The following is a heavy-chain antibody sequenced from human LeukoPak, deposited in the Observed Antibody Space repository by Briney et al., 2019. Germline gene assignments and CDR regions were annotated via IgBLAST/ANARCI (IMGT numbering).Heavy chain of an antibody. V-gene: IGHV1-69*06. CDR1: GGSIMNYA. J-gene: IGHJ2*01. CDR3: ARVAAAIPRWYFDL. D-gene: IGHD2-21*02. CDR2: IIPIFGTS. Sequence: GASVKVSCKTSGGSIMNYAISWARQAPGQGLERMGVIIPIFGTSNYAQKFQGRVTITADKSTNTANMELSSLRSEDTAVYYCARVAAAIPRWYFDLWGRGTLVTVSS.